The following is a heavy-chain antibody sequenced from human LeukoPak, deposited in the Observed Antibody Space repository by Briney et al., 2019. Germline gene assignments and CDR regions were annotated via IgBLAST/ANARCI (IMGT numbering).Heavy chain of an antibody. CDR2: IRYDGTNK. Sequence: GGSLRLSCEASGFSFSSYGLHWVRQAPGMGLEWVAFIRYDGTNKYYADSVKGRFTISRDNSKNTLSLQMNSLRAEDTAVYYCAKRGYDYVWGSYRSPYYFDYWGQGTLVTVSS. V-gene: IGHV3-30*02. CDR1: GFSFSSYG. CDR3: AKRGYDYVWGSYRSPYYFDY. J-gene: IGHJ4*02. D-gene: IGHD3-16*02.